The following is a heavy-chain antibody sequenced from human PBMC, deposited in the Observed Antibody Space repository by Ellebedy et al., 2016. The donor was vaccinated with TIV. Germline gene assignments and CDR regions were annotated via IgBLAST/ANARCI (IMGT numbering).Heavy chain of an antibody. V-gene: IGHV3-30-3*01. CDR1: GFTFNSYA. CDR2: ISYDGSSK. Sequence: GESLKISCSASGFTFNSYAMHWVRQAPGKGLAWVAVISYDGSSKYYAYSVKGRFTISRDNSMTTLYLEMNSLRAKDTAVFYCVRGLDKSSGWYGGAAYWGQGTLVTVSS. J-gene: IGHJ4*02. D-gene: IGHD6-19*01. CDR3: VRGLDKSSGWYGGAAY.